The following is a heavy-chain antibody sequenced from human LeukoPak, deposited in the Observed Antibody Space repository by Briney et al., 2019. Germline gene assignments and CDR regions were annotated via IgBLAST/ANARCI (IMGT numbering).Heavy chain of an antibody. CDR1: GFTFSSYG. Sequence: GGSLRLSCAASGFTFSSYGMHWVRQAPGKGLEWVALISYDGSNKYYADSVKGRFTISRDNSKNTLYLQMNSLRDEDTAVYYCAKDVSSSWYYYYGVDVWGKGTTVTVSS. J-gene: IGHJ6*04. CDR2: ISYDGSNK. V-gene: IGHV3-30*18. CDR3: AKDVSSSWYYYYGVDV. D-gene: IGHD6-13*01.